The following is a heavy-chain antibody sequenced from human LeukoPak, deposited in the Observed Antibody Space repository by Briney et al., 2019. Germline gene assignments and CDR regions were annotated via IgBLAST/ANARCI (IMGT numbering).Heavy chain of an antibody. CDR3: VRGSPGYSSSWHAY. CDR1: GVMLSSTW. Sequence: GGSLRLSCAASGVMLSSTWMHWVRQAPGKGLVWVSRINSDATSTSYADSVRGRFTISRDDAKNTMYLQMNSLRAEDTAMYYCVRGSPGYSSSWHAYWGQGTLVTVSS. D-gene: IGHD6-13*01. V-gene: IGHV3-74*01. CDR2: INSDATST. J-gene: IGHJ4*02.